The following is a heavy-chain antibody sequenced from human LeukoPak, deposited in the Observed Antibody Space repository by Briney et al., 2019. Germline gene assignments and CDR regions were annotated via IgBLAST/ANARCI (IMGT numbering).Heavy chain of an antibody. CDR2: ISDSGGTT. D-gene: IGHD5-12*01. V-gene: IGHV3-23*01. CDR3: ARESGAITH. CDR1: GFTFSHYA. J-gene: IGHJ4*02. Sequence: PGGSLRLSCTASGFTFSHYAMSWVRHPPGEGLEWVSSISDSGGTTYYADSVKGRFTISRDNAKNSLYLQMNSLRADDTAVYYCARESGAITHWGQGTLVTVSS.